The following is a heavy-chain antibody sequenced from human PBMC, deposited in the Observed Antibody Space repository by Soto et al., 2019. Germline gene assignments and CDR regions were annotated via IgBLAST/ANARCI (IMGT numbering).Heavy chain of an antibody. D-gene: IGHD2-2*01. J-gene: IGHJ5*02. CDR2: ISAGGGNT. CDR3: AKHSEYQLLSLLDP. Sequence: EVQLLESGGGLVQPGGSLRLSCAASGFSFSTYAMSWVRQAPGKGLEWVSGISAGGGNTYYADSVRGRFTISRDNSKNTVDLQISSLRAEDTALYYCAKHSEYQLLSLLDPCGLGTLVTVSS. CDR1: GFSFSTYA. V-gene: IGHV3-23*01.